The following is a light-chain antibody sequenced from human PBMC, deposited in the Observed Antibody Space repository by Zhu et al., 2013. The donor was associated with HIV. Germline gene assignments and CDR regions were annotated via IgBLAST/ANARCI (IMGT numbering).Light chain of an antibody. J-gene: IGKJ1*01. Sequence: EIVLTQSPGTLSLSPGERATLSCRASQTIRNNYLAWFQQKPGQAPRLLVSLASNRATGIPDRFSGGGSGTDFTLTISRLEPEDFAVYYCQQSGTFGQGTKVEIK. CDR2: LAS. V-gene: IGKV3-20*01. CDR3: QQSGT. CDR1: QTIRNNY.